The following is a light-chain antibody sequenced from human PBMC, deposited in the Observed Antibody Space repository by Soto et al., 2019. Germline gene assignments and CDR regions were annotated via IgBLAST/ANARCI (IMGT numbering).Light chain of an antibody. CDR3: LQDYNCPYT. Sequence: AIQMTQSPSSLSASVGDRVTITCRASQGIRNDLGWYQQKPWKAPKFLIYGASSLQSWVPSRFSGSGYGTDLTLPTTSLEPEDFATYCCLQDYNCPYTFGQGTK. V-gene: IGKV1-6*01. CDR2: GAS. J-gene: IGKJ2*01. CDR1: QGIRND.